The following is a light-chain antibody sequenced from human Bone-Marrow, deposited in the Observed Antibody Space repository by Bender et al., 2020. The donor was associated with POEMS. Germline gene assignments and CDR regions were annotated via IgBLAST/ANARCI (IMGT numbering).Light chain of an antibody. CDR3: QAWDSSTVV. J-gene: IGLJ2*01. CDR1: QWGDKF. Sequence: SYELTQPPSVSVSPGQTATITCSGDQWGDKFASWYQQKSGQSPVLLIYYDTKRPSGIPERFSGSTSGDTATLTIGGTQTMDEADYYCQAWDSSTVVFGGGTKLTIL. V-gene: IGLV3-1*01. CDR2: YDT.